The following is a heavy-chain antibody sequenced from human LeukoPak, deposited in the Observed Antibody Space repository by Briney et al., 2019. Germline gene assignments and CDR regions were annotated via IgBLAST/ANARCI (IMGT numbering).Heavy chain of an antibody. CDR1: GGSISSSSYY. Sequence: QSSETLSLTCTVSGGSISSSSYYWGWIRQPPGKGLEWIGSIYYSGSTYYNPSLKSRVTISVDTSKNQFSLKLSSVTAADTAVYFCARHHDGGPKLRLDFWGLGVLVTVSS. V-gene: IGHV4-39*01. D-gene: IGHD2-15*01. J-gene: IGHJ4*02. CDR3: ARHHDGGPKLRLDF. CDR2: IYYSGST.